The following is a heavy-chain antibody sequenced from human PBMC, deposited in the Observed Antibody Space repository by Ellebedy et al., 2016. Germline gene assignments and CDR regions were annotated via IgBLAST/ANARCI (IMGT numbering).Heavy chain of an antibody. Sequence: SETLSLTCTVSGGSISSGGYYWNWIRQHPGKGLEWIGYIYYSGSTYYNPSLKSRVTISVDTSKNQFSLKLSSVTAADTAVYYCARSASRWIDYWGQGTLVTVSS. CDR3: ARSASRWIDY. CDR1: GGSISSGGYY. D-gene: IGHD2-15*01. V-gene: IGHV4-31*03. CDR2: IYYSGST. J-gene: IGHJ4*02.